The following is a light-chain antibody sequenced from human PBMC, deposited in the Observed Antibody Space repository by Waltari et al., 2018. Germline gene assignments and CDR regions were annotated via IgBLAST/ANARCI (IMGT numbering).Light chain of an antibody. CDR2: GAS. V-gene: IGKV3-20*01. Sequence: IVLTQSPGTLSLSPGERATLSCRASQTLNNNYLAGYQQKPGQPPRLLLFGASGRATGIPDRFRASGSGTDFTLTISRLEPEDFALYLCQQYGASPHTFGQGTKLEIK. CDR1: QTLNNNY. CDR3: QQYGASPHT. J-gene: IGKJ2*01.